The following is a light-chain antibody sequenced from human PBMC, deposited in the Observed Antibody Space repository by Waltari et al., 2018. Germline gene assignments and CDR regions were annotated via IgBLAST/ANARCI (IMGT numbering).Light chain of an antibody. V-gene: IGLV1-51*02. CDR1: SSNIGNNY. CDR2: EDS. J-gene: IGLJ7*01. Sequence: QSVLTQPPSVSAAPGQRVTISCSGGSSNIGNNYVSWYRQFPGTAPKLLIYEDSERPSCIPGRFSGSTSGTSATLDITGLQAGDEADYYCGTWDSSLSGAVFGGGTHLTVL. CDR3: GTWDSSLSGAV.